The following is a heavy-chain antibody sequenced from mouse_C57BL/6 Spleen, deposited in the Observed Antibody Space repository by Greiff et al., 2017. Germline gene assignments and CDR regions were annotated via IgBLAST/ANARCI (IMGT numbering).Heavy chain of an antibody. V-gene: IGHV5-4*01. D-gene: IGHD2-3*01. Sequence: EVQLVESGGGLVKPGGSLKLSCAASGFTFSSYAMSWVRQTPEKRLEWVATISDGGSYTYYPDNVKGRFTISRDNAKNNLYLQMSHLKSEDTAMYYCARAYDGYYYAMDYWGQGTLVTVSS. CDR2: ISDGGSYT. J-gene: IGHJ4*01. CDR1: GFTFSSYA. CDR3: ARAYDGYYYAMDY.